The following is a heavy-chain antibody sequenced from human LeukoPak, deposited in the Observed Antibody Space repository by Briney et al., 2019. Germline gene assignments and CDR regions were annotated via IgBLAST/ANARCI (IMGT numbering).Heavy chain of an antibody. CDR2: MYTSGSA. Sequence: PSETLSLTCTVSGGSISSGSYYWTWIRQPAGKGLEWIGRMYTSGSANYNPSLKSRVTISVDTSKNQFSLKLSSMTAADTAVYYCATLRTRRGSSLHNWFDPWGQGTLVTVSS. D-gene: IGHD1-7*01. V-gene: IGHV4-61*02. CDR1: GGSISSGSYY. CDR3: ATLRTRRGSSLHNWFDP. J-gene: IGHJ5*02.